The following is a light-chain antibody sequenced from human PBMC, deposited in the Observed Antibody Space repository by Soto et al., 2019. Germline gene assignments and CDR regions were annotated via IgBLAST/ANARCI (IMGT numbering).Light chain of an antibody. Sequence: EIVMSQSPATLSLSTGERVTLSCRASQSVNNKVAWYQQKPGQAPRLLIFGASTRATGIPARFSGSGSVTEFTLTISSLQSEDFATYYCQQYNSYPITFGQGTRLEIK. J-gene: IGKJ5*01. CDR1: QSVNNK. V-gene: IGKV3-15*01. CDR3: QQYNSYPIT. CDR2: GAS.